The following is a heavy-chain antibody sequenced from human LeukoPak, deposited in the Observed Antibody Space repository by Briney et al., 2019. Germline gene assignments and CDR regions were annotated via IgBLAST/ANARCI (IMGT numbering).Heavy chain of an antibody. D-gene: IGHD5-12*01. Sequence: GGSLRLSCAASGFTFSSYAMSWVRQAPGKGLEWVSAISGSGGSTYYADSVKGRFTISRDNSKNTLYLQMNSLRAEDTAVYYCASNSGYGHSLDYWGQGTLVTVSS. V-gene: IGHV3-23*01. CDR3: ASNSGYGHSLDY. CDR2: ISGSGGST. CDR1: GFTFSSYA. J-gene: IGHJ4*02.